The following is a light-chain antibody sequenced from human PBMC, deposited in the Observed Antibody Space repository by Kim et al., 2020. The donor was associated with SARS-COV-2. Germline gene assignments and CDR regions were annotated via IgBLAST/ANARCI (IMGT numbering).Light chain of an antibody. CDR2: YDT. J-gene: IGLJ2*01. CDR1: NIGDYR. CDR3: QVWHTGGDRVV. Sequence: APGQTAGSTCGGDNIGDYRVHWYQQKPGQAPLLVIYYDTDRPSGIPERFSGSNSGTTVTLTISSVEAGDEADYYCQVWHTGGDRVVFGGGTQLTVL. V-gene: IGLV3-21*01.